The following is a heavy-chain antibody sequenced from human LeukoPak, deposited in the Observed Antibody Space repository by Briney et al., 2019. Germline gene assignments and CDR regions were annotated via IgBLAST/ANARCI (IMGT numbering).Heavy chain of an antibody. CDR2: TNPNTGNT. Sequence: ASVKVSCKASGYTFTSYNINWVRQATGHGLEWMGWTNPNTGNTGYAQKFQGRLTMTRNTSTSTAYMELSSLRSDDTAIYYCARGWGQLVRRGYFDYWGQGTLVTVSS. CDR1: GYTFTSYN. V-gene: IGHV1-8*01. CDR3: ARGWGQLVRRGYFDY. J-gene: IGHJ4*02. D-gene: IGHD6-6*01.